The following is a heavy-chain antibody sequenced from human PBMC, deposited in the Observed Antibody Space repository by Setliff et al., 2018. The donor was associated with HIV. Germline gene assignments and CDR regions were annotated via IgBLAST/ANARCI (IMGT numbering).Heavy chain of an antibody. CDR1: GGSISSYY. D-gene: IGHD2-15*01. CDR3: ARAPLSGGSFGWFDP. V-gene: IGHV4-4*09. J-gene: IGHJ5*02. CDR2: IYSSGST. Sequence: PSETLSLTCTVSGGSISSYYWSWIRQPPGKGLEWLGHIYSSGSTNYNPSLKSRVTISVDTSKNQFSLKLYSVTAADTAVYYCARAPLSGGSFGWFDPWGQGTLVTVS.